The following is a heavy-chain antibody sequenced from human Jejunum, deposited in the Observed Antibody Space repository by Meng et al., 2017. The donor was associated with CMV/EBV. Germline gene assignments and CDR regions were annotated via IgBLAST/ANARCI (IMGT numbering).Heavy chain of an antibody. CDR3: ARDMNDYWSGYHPFDY. J-gene: IGHJ4*02. D-gene: IGHD3-3*01. CDR1: YSISIGYS. Sequence: YSISIGYSWGWIRQPPGKGLEWIGSVYRSGSTYYNPSLKSRVTISVDTSTNQFFLNLSSVTATDTAVYYCARDMNDYWSGYHPFDYWGQGTLVTVSS. V-gene: IGHV4-38-2*02. CDR2: VYRSGST.